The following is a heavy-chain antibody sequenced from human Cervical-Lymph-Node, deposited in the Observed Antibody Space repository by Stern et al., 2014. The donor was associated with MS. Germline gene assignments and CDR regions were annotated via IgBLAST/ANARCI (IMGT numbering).Heavy chain of an antibody. Sequence: VQLVQSGAEVKKPGASVKVSCKASGYTFTGYYMHWVRQAPGQGLEWMGRINPNSGGPNYAQKFQGRVTMTRDTSISTAYMELSRLRSDDTAVYYCARSNYCSGGSCYYYYGMDVWGQGTTVTVSS. CDR3: ARSNYCSGGSCYYYYGMDV. J-gene: IGHJ6*02. D-gene: IGHD2-15*01. CDR1: GYTFTGYY. V-gene: IGHV1-2*06. CDR2: INPNSGGP.